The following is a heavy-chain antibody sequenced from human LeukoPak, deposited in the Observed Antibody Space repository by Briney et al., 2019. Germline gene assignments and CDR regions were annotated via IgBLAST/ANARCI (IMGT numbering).Heavy chain of an antibody. CDR1: EVSLSGYF. J-gene: IGHJ2*01. CDR2: ISIAGEI. V-gene: IGHV4-34*01. D-gene: IGHD6-19*01. Sequence: PSETLSLTCAVYEVSLSGYFWSWIRQPPGKGLEWIGEISIAGEINYNPSLRSRATISMDTTKNQFSLRLTSVIAADTALYSCVRQIGAGAFDLWGRDRVVTVSS. CDR3: VRQIGAGAFDL.